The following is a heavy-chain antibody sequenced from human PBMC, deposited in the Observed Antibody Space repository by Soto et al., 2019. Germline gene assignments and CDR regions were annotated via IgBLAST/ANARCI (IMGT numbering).Heavy chain of an antibody. CDR2: ISSSSSYI. CDR3: ARDKYSGYETDAFDI. D-gene: IGHD5-12*01. CDR1: GFTFSSYS. V-gene: IGHV3-21*01. J-gene: IGHJ3*02. Sequence: EVQLVESGGGLVKPGGSLRLSCAASGFTFSSYSMNWVRQAPGKGLEWVPSISSSSSYIYYADSVKGRFTISRDNAKNSLYLQMNSLRAEDTAVYYCARDKYSGYETDAFDIWGQGTMVTVSS.